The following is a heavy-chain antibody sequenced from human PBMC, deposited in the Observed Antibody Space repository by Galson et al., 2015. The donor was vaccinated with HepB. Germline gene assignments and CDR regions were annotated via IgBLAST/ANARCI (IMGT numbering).Heavy chain of an antibody. Sequence: QSGAEVTKPGESLKISCKGSGSSFTSYWISWVRQMPGKGLEWMGRIDPSDSYTNYSPSFQGHVTISADKSISTAYLQWSSLKASDTAMYYCARLDLVEWELPNYYYYGMDVWGQGTTVTVSS. J-gene: IGHJ6*02. D-gene: IGHD1-26*01. CDR2: IDPSDSYT. CDR1: GSSFTSYW. V-gene: IGHV5-10-1*01. CDR3: ARLDLVEWELPNYYYYGMDV.